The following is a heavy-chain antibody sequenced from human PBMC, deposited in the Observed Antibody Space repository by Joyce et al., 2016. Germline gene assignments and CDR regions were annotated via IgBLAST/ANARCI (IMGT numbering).Heavy chain of an antibody. D-gene: IGHD5/OR15-5a*01. Sequence: EVQLLESGGGLVHPAESLTLSCTTSGFTFRLYAMSWVRQAPGKGLEWVADIDESGLKTHYGVSVRGRFTISRDNSRDTLFLQMRSLRGDDTALYYCAKGSALSDWGKGILVTVSS. J-gene: IGHJ4*02. CDR2: IDESGLKT. CDR1: GFTFRLYA. CDR3: AKGSALSD. V-gene: IGHV3-23*01.